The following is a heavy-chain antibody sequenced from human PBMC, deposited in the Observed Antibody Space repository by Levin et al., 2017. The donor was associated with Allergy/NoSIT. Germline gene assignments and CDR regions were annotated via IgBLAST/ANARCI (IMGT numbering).Heavy chain of an antibody. CDR3: ASSYGGYVEALEN. J-gene: IGHJ4*02. CDR1: GFSFSTYG. V-gene: IGHV3-33*01. CDR2: IWYDGSNT. D-gene: IGHD4-17*01. Sequence: GGSLRLSCAASGFSFSTYGMHWVRQAPGKGLEWVALIWYDGSNTYYGDSVKGRFTISRDNSKNTLYLQMNSLRVEDTAVYYCASSYGGYVEALENWSQGTLVTFSS.